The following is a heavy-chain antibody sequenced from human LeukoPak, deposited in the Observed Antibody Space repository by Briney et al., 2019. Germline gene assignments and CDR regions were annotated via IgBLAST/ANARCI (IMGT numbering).Heavy chain of an antibody. J-gene: IGHJ3*02. V-gene: IGHV3-53*01. CDR2: IYGGGST. CDR3: ARGITIVGVVIHAFDI. CDR1: GFTVSSNH. D-gene: IGHD3-3*01. Sequence: GGSLRLSCAASGFTVSSNHMSWVRQAPGKGLEWVSVIYGGGSTYYADSVKGRFTISRDISKNTLYLQMNSLRAEDTAIYYCARGITIVGVVIHAFDIWGQGTMVTVSS.